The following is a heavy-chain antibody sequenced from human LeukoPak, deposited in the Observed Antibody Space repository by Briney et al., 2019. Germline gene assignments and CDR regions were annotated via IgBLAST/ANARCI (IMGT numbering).Heavy chain of an antibody. V-gene: IGHV3-7*01. CDR3: ARQNLLRFLGSGYYMDV. J-gene: IGHJ6*03. D-gene: IGHD3-3*01. Sequence: GSLRLSCAASGFTFSKYCMSWVRQAPGKGLEWVANIKQDGSEKYYVDSVKGRFTISRDNAKNSLYLQMNSLRAEDTAVYYCARQNLLRFLGSGYYMDVWGKGTTVTVSS. CDR2: IKQDGSEK. CDR1: GFTFSKYC.